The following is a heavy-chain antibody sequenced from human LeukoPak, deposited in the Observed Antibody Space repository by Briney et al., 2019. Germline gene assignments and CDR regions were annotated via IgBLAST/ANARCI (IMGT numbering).Heavy chain of an antibody. CDR3: VRGRDIVATAPYYYYGMDV. Sequence: GGSLSFSVAASGFTFGAYWRNWFRQAPGRGLEWVANIWQGERGAHYVDSVTGRFIISGDSAKTSLYLQMNNLRAEDSAVYYCVRGRDIVATAPYYYYGMDVWGQGTTVTVSS. D-gene: IGHD5-12*01. V-gene: IGHV3-7*04. CDR1: GFTFGAYW. J-gene: IGHJ6*02. CDR2: IWQGERGA.